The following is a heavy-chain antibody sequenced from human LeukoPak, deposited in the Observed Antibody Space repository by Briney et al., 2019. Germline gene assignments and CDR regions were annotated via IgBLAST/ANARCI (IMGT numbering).Heavy chain of an antibody. Sequence: ASVTVSCKASGYTFTSYAMNWVRQAPGQGLEWMGWINTNTGNPTYAQGFTGRFVFSLDTSVSTAYLQICSLKAEDTAVYYCASPRDDILTGYDGAYYGMDVWGQGTTVTVSS. V-gene: IGHV7-4-1*01. D-gene: IGHD3-9*01. CDR1: GYTFTSYA. CDR3: ASPRDDILTGYDGAYYGMDV. CDR2: INTNTGNP. J-gene: IGHJ6*02.